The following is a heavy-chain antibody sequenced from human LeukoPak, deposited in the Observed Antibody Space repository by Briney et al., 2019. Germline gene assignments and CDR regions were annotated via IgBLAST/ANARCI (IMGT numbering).Heavy chain of an antibody. J-gene: IGHJ4*02. CDR1: GFSFKNAW. CDR3: ITEFDGLHL. CDR2: IKSKANGGTT. D-gene: IGHD2-8*01. Sequence: GGSLRLSCAVSGFSFKNAWMSWVRQAPGGLEWLGRIKSKANGGTTDYAAPVKGRFTISRDDSKNTLYLQMNSLKTEDTAVYYCITEFDGLHLWGQGTLVTVSS. V-gene: IGHV3-15*01.